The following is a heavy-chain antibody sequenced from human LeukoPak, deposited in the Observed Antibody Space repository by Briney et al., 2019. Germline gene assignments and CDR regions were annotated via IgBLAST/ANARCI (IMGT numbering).Heavy chain of an antibody. CDR1: GFTFSSYA. J-gene: IGHJ4*02. CDR3: ARGPRRIIVVVPAAKPLDY. Sequence: GGSLRLSCAASGFTFSSYAMHWVRQAPGKGLEWVAVISYDGSNKYYADSVKGRFTISRDNSKNTLYLQMTSLRAEDTAVYYCARGPRRIIVVVPAAKPLDYWGQGTLVTVSS. CDR2: ISYDGSNK. D-gene: IGHD2-2*01. V-gene: IGHV3-30*04.